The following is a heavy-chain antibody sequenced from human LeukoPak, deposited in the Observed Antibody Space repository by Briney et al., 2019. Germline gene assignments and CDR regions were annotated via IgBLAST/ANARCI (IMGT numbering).Heavy chain of an antibody. V-gene: IGHV1-69*04. Sequence: GASVKVSCKASGGTFSSYAISWVRQAPGQGLEWMGRIIPILGIANYAQKFQGRVTITADKSTSTAYMELSSLRSEDTAVYYCARDPDDYGDYDYYYYGMDVWGQGTTVTVSS. CDR1: GGTFSSYA. CDR3: ARDPDDYGDYDYYYYGMDV. CDR2: IIPILGIA. D-gene: IGHD4-17*01. J-gene: IGHJ6*02.